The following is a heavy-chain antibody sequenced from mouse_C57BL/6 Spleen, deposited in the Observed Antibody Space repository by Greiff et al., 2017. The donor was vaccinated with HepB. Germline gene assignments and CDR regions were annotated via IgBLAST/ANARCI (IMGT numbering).Heavy chain of an antibody. Sequence: QVQLQQPGAELVKPGASVKLSCKASGYTFTSYWMHWVKQRPGRGLEWIGRIDPNRGGTKYNEKFKSKATLTVDKPSSTAYMQLSSLTSEDSAVYYCARDSSGYLAWFAYWGQGTLVTVSA. J-gene: IGHJ3*01. CDR3: ARDSSGYLAWFAY. CDR1: GYTFTSYW. CDR2: IDPNRGGT. D-gene: IGHD3-2*02. V-gene: IGHV1-72*01.